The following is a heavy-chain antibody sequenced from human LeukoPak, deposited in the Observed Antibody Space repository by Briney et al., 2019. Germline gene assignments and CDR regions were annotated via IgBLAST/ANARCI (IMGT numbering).Heavy chain of an antibody. CDR2: IYQSGST. D-gene: IGHD1-1*01. CDR1: GFTVSSNY. Sequence: PGGSLRLSCAASGFTVSSNYMSWVRQPPGKGLEWIGYIYQSGSTYYNPSLKSRVTISVDTSKNQFSLKLSSVTAAGTAVYYCARGFRGTADYWGEGALVTVSS. J-gene: IGHJ4*02. CDR3: ARGFRGTADY. V-gene: IGHV4-59*06.